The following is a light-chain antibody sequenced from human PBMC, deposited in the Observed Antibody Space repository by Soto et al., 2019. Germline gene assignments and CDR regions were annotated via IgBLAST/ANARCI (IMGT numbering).Light chain of an antibody. Sequence: EILMTQSPATLSVSPGERATLSCRASQSVSSNLAWYQQKPGQAPRLLIYDASTRATGIPARFSGSGSGTEFTLTVSSLQSKDFGVYYCQHYNNWPPYTFGQGTNLEIK. V-gene: IGKV3-15*01. CDR1: QSVSSN. J-gene: IGKJ2*01. CDR3: QHYNNWPPYT. CDR2: DAS.